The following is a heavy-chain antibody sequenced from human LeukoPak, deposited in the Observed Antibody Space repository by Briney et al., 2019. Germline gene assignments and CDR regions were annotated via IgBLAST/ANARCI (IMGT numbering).Heavy chain of an antibody. J-gene: IGHJ3*02. CDR3: ARRVKGHAFDI. CDR2: INPNTGNP. D-gene: IGHD2-21*01. Sequence: ASVKVSCKASGYTFTNYAMNWVRQAPGQGLEWMGWINPNTGNPTYAQGFTGRFVFSLDTSVTTTYLQISTLKAEDTAVYYCARRVKGHAFDIWGQGTMVTVSS. V-gene: IGHV7-4-1*02. CDR1: GYTFTNYA.